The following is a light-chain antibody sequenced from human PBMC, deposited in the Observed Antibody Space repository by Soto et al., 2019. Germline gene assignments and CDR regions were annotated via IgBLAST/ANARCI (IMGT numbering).Light chain of an antibody. Sequence: QSALTQPPSASGSPGQSVTISCTGTSSDVGGYNYVSWYQQHPGKAPKLMIYEVNKRPSGVPDRFSGSKSGNTASLTVSGLQAEDEAHYYCSSYAGSNKFVVFGGGTKLTVL. V-gene: IGLV2-8*01. CDR2: EVN. J-gene: IGLJ2*01. CDR3: SSYAGSNKFVV. CDR1: SSDVGGYNY.